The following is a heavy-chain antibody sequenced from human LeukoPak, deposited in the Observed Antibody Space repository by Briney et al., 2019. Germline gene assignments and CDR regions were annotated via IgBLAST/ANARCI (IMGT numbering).Heavy chain of an antibody. Sequence: GGSLRLSCAVSGLTFSSSWMDWVRQAPGKGLEWVASINPDGIKRYSADSVKGRFTISRDNARNSLYLQMDSLRAEDTAVYYCARVYNTNYAYFDYWGQGTLVTVSS. J-gene: IGHJ4*02. CDR1: GLTFSSSW. V-gene: IGHV3-7*01. CDR3: ARVYNTNYAYFDY. CDR2: INPDGIKR. D-gene: IGHD5-24*01.